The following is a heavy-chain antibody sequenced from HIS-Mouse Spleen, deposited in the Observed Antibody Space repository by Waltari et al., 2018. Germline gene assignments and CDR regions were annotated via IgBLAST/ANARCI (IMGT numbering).Heavy chain of an antibody. J-gene: IGHJ2*01. D-gene: IGHD6-13*01. Sequence: QLQPQESGPGLVKPSETLSLTCTAAGAPISSISYYVAWFRQPPGKGLEWIGSIYYSGSTYYNPSLKSRVTISVDTSKNQFSLKLSSVTAADTAVYYCAREIPYSSSWYDWYFDLWGRGTLVTVSS. V-gene: IGHV4-39*07. CDR2: IYYSGST. CDR1: GAPISSISYY. CDR3: AREIPYSSSWYDWYFDL.